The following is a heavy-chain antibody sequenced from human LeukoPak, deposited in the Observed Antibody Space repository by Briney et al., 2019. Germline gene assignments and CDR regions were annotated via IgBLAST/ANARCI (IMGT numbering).Heavy chain of an antibody. Sequence: ASVKVSCKASGYTFTSYAMHWVRQAPGQRLEWMGWINAGNGNTKYSQKFQGRVTITRDTSASTAYMELSSLRSEDTAVYYCARVPVTMVRGVIPFDYWGQGTLVTVSS. CDR2: INAGNGNT. D-gene: IGHD3-10*01. CDR3: ARVPVTMVRGVIPFDY. CDR1: GYTFTSYA. J-gene: IGHJ4*02. V-gene: IGHV1-3*01.